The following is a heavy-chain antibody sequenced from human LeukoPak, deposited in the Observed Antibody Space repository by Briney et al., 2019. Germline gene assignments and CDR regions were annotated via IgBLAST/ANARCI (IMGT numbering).Heavy chain of an antibody. D-gene: IGHD6-19*01. J-gene: IGHJ4*02. CDR1: GFTFSSYA. CDR2: IEKDGSEK. V-gene: IGHV3-7*01. Sequence: GGSLRLSCAASGFTFSSYAMHWVSQAPGKGLEWVANIEKDGSEKNYVDSVKGTFTISRDNGANSLYLQMNNVRVEDTGVYYCVGGIGWLPGYWGQGTLVTVSS. CDR3: VGGIGWLPGY.